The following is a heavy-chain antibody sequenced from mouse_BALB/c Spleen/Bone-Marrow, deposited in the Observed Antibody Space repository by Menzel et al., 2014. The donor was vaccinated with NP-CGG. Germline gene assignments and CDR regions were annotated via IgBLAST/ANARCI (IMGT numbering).Heavy chain of an antibody. CDR3: ARNGYYGYSDY. V-gene: IGHV4-1*02. J-gene: IGHJ2*01. CDR2: INPDSSTI. CDR1: GFDFSRYW. Sequence: EVQLQESGGGLVQPGGSLKLSCAASGFDFSRYWMSWVRQAPGEGLEWIGEINPDSSTINYTPSLKDKFIISRDNAKNTLYLQMGKVRSEDTAPYYCARNGYYGYSDYWGQGTTLTVSS. D-gene: IGHD2-1*01.